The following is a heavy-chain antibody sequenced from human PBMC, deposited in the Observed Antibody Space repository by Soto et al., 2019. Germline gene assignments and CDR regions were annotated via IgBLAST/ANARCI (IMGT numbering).Heavy chain of an antibody. D-gene: IGHD6-19*01. CDR2: ISRSISFI. V-gene: IGHV3-21*01. CDR3: ARPTWLPAQYFEF. Sequence: WGALRLSCEASGFTVSHHSMTWVRQAPGKGLEWVSSISRSISFILYADSVKGRFTISRDNAKNSLYLQMNSLRVDDTAEYYCARPTWLPAQYFEFWGQGMLVPGSS. J-gene: IGHJ4*02. CDR1: GFTVSHHS.